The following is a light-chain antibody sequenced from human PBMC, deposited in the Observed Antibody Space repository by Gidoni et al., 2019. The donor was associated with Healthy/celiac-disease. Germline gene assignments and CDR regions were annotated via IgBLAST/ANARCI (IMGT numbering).Light chain of an antibody. V-gene: IGLV2-14*01. J-gene: IGLJ1*01. CDR3: SSYTTSSTLYV. CDR1: SSDVGGYNY. CDR2: EVS. Sequence: QSALTQPASVSGSPGQSITISCTGTSSDVGGYNYVSWYQQHPGKAPKLMIYEVSNRPSGVSNRFPGSKSGNTASLTISGLQAGDGADYSCSSYTTSSTLYVFGTGTKVAVL.